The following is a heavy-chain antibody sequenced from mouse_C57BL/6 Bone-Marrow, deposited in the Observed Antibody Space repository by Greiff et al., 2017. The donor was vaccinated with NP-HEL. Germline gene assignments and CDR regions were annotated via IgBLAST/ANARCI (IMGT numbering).Heavy chain of an antibody. Sequence: QQPGAELVKPGASVKMSCKASGYTFTSYWITWVKQRPGQGLEWIGDIYPGSGSTNYNEKFKSKATLTVDTSSSTAYMQLSSLTSEDSAVYYCARSETAQATFLYYFDYWGQGTTLTVSS. V-gene: IGHV1-55*01. CDR1: GYTFTSYW. CDR3: ARSETAQATFLYYFDY. J-gene: IGHJ2*01. CDR2: IYPGSGST. D-gene: IGHD3-2*02.